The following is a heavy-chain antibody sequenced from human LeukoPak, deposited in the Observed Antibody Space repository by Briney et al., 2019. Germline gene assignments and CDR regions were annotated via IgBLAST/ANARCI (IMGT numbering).Heavy chain of an antibody. V-gene: IGHV3-53*01. CDR2: IYSGGST. CDR3: ARDSTTWSRAGY. J-gene: IGHJ4*02. D-gene: IGHD2-2*01. Sequence: GGSLRLSCAASGFTVSSNYMSWVRQAPGKGLEWVSVIYSGGSTYYADSVKGRFTISRDDSKNTLSLQMTSLRAADTAIYYCARDSTTWSRAGYWGQGTLVTVSS. CDR1: GFTVSSNY.